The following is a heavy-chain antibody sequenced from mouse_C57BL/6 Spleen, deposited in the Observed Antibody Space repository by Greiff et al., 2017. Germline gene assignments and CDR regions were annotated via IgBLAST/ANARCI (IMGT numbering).Heavy chain of an antibody. CDR2: IDPEDGDT. CDR3: ARNYCSSYGWFAY. CDR1: GFNIKDYY. D-gene: IGHD1-1*01. J-gene: IGHJ3*01. V-gene: IGHV14-2*01. Sequence: EVQLEQSGAELVKPGASVKLSCTASGFNIKDYYMHWVKQRTEKGLEWIGRIDPEDGDTKYAPTFQGKATISTDPSSNTAYLQLSSLTSEDTAAYDSARNYCSSYGWFAYWGQGTLVTVSA.